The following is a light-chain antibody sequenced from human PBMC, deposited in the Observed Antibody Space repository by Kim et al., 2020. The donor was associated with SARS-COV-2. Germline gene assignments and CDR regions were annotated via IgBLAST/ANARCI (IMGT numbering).Light chain of an antibody. CDR3: QQYFTAPRT. CDR2: WSS. CDR1: QTVLYTANNKNY. V-gene: IGKV4-1*01. Sequence: ATINCKSSQTVLYTANNKNYLAWYQQRAGQPPKLLISWSSTREFGVPDRFSGSGSGTDFTLTISSLQADDVAVYYCQQYFTAPRTFGQGTKVDIK. J-gene: IGKJ1*01.